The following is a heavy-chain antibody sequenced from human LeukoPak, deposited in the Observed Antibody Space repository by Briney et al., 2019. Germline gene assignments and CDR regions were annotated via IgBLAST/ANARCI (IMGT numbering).Heavy chain of an antibody. D-gene: IGHD1-7*01. CDR2: IYYSGST. CDR3: ARDGKTGTTNWFDP. CDR1: GGSISSYY. J-gene: IGHJ5*02. Sequence: SETLSLTCTVSGGSISSYYWSWIRQPPGKGLEWIGYIYYSGSTYYNPSLKSRVTISVDTSKNQFSLKLSSVTAADTAVYYCARDGKTGTTNWFDPWGQGTLVTVSS. V-gene: IGHV4-59*01.